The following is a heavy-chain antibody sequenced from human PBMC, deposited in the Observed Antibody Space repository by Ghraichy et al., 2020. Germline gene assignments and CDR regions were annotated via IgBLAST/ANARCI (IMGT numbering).Heavy chain of an antibody. CDR1: GYSFTRHW. J-gene: IGHJ4*02. CDR2: IYPGDSGT. CDR3: ARQGSRLTGSTPLRFDY. D-gene: IGHD1-7*01. Sequence: VESLNISCKGSGYSFTRHWIGWVRQMPGKGLEWMGFIYPGDSGTRYSPSFQGQVTISADKSISTAYLQWNNLKASDTAMYYCARQGSRLTGSTPLRFDYWGQGTPVTVSA. V-gene: IGHV5-51*01.